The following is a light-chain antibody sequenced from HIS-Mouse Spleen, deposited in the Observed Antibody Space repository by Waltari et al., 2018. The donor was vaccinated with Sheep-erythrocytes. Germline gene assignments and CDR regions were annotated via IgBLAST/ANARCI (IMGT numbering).Light chain of an antibody. CDR3: CSYAGSYNHV. V-gene: IGLV2-11*01. CDR2: DVS. CDR1: SREVGGYNY. Sequence: QSALTQPRSVSGSPGQSVTISCTGTSREVGGYNYVSWYQQNPGKAPKRMIYDVSKRPSGVPDRFSGSKSGNTASLTISGLQAEDEADYYCCSYAGSYNHVFATGTKVTVL. J-gene: IGLJ1*01.